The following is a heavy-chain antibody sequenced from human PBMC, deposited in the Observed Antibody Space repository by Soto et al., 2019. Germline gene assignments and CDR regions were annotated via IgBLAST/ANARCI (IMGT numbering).Heavy chain of an antibody. CDR2: IKSKTDGGTT. CDR3: TTEDIVVVIAMGAFDI. Sequence: GGSLRLSCAASGGTCSNAWMSWVRQAPGKGLEWVGRIKSKTDGGTTDYAAPVKGRFTISRDDSKNTLYLQMNSLKTEDTAVYYCTTEDIVVVIAMGAFDIWGQGTMVTVSS. CDR1: GGTCSNAW. V-gene: IGHV3-15*01. D-gene: IGHD2-21*01. J-gene: IGHJ3*02.